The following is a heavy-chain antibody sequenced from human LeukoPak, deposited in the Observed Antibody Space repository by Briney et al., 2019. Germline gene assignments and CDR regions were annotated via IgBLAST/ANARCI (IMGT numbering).Heavy chain of an antibody. D-gene: IGHD6-13*01. CDR1: GFTLDVYA. J-gene: IGHJ4*02. CDR2: ISWDGGST. V-gene: IGHV3-43D*03. CDR3: AKDIRGSTSWYGLDY. Sequence: GGSLRLSCAASGFTLDVYAMHWVRQAPGKGLEWVSLISWDGGSTYYADSVKGRFTISRDNSKKSLYLQMDRLRAEDTALYYCAKDIRGSTSWYGLDYWGQGTLVTVSS.